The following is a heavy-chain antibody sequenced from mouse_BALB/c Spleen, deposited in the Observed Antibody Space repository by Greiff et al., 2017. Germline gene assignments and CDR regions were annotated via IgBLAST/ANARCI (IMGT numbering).Heavy chain of an antibody. CDR1: GFSLTSYG. CDR3: ARAGRTYLLRGYFDY. J-gene: IGHJ2*01. Sequence: VQLQESGPGLVAPSQSLSITCTVSGFSLTSYGVHWVRQPPGKGLEWLGVIWAGGSTNYNSALMSRLSISKDNSKSQVFLKMNSLQTDDTAMYYCARAGRTYLLRGYFDYWGQGTTLTVSS. V-gene: IGHV2-9*02. D-gene: IGHD1-1*01. CDR2: IWAGGST.